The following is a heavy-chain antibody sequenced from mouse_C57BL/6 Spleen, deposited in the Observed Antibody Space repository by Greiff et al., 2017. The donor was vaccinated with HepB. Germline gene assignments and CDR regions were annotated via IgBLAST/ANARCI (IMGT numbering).Heavy chain of an antibody. CDR3: ARGPYGSRAWFAY. CDR1: GYTFTSYW. D-gene: IGHD1-1*01. J-gene: IGHJ3*01. V-gene: IGHV1-52*01. CDR2: IDPSDSET. Sequence: VQLQQPGAELVRPGSSVKLSCKASGYTFTSYWMHWVKQRPIQGLEWIGNIDPSDSETHYNQKFKDKATLTVDKSSSTAYMQLSSLTSEDSAVYYCARGPYGSRAWFAYWGQGTLVTVSA.